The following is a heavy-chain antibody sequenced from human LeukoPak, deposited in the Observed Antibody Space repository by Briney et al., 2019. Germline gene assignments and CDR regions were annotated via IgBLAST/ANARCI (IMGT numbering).Heavy chain of an antibody. CDR2: ISAYNGNT. CDR1: GYTFTSYG. Sequence: ASVKVSCKASGYTFTSYGISWVRQAPGQGLEWMGSISAYNGNTNYAQKLQGRVTMTTDTSTSTAYMELRSLRSDDTAVYYCARDPVVTMVRGVSLRWFDPWGQGTLVTVSS. V-gene: IGHV1-18*01. CDR3: ARDPVVTMVRGVSLRWFDP. J-gene: IGHJ5*02. D-gene: IGHD3-10*01.